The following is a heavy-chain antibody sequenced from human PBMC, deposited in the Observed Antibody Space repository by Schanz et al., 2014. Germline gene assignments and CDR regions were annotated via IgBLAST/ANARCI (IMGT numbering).Heavy chain of an antibody. V-gene: IGHV3-23*04. J-gene: IGHJ3*02. CDR3: AKSDAFDI. CDR2: ISSGGGST. CDR1: GFTFSDYS. Sequence: EVQLVESGGGWVQPGGSLRLSCAASGFTFSDYSMNWVRQAPGKGPEWVSYISSGGGSTYYADSVKGRFTISRDNSKNTLYLQMKSLRAEDTAVYYCAKSDAFDIWGQGTLVTVSS.